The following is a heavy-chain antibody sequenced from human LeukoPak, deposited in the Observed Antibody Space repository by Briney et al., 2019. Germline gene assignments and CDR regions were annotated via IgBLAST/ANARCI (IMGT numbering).Heavy chain of an antibody. CDR1: GFTFSTYA. Sequence: PGGSLRLSCAASGFTFSTYAVNWVRQAQGKGLEWVSNISGSGDSTYYADSVKGRFTISRDNSKDTLYLQVSSVRVDDTAVYYCARDRGRYYDSRGFYWGYYFDSWGQGILVTVST. J-gene: IGHJ4*02. CDR2: ISGSGDST. D-gene: IGHD3-22*01. V-gene: IGHV3-23*01. CDR3: ARDRGRYYDSRGFYWGYYFDS.